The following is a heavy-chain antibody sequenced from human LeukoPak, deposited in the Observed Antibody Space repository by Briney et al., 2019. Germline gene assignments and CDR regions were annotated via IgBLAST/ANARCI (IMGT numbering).Heavy chain of an antibody. CDR2: IISDGSTT. D-gene: IGHD6-6*01. V-gene: IGHV3-74*01. CDR3: ARVYSSSFVFDY. CDR1: GFTFSSYW. J-gene: IGHJ4*02. Sequence: GGSLRLPCVASGFTFSSYWMHWVRQTPGKGLVWVSRIISDGSTTNYADSVKGRFTISRDNAKNTLYLQMDSLRVEDTAMYYCARVYSSSFVFDYWGQGTLVTVSS.